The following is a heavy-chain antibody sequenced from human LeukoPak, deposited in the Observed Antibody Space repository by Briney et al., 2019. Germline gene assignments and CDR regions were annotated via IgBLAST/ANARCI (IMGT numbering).Heavy chain of an antibody. J-gene: IGHJ6*02. Sequence: GASVKVSCKASGYTFTSYGISWVRQAPGQGLEWMGWISAYNGNTNYAQKLQGRVTMTTDTSTSTAYMELRSLRSGDTAVYYCARVLTMVRGVITQYYYYGMDVWGQGTTVTVSS. CDR3: ARVLTMVRGVITQYYYYGMDV. CDR2: ISAYNGNT. V-gene: IGHV1-18*01. CDR1: GYTFTSYG. D-gene: IGHD3-10*01.